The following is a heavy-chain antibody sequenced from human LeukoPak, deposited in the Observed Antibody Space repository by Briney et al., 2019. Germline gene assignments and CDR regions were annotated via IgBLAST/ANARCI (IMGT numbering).Heavy chain of an antibody. D-gene: IGHD1-26*01. J-gene: IGHJ4*02. V-gene: IGHV3-30*02. CDR1: GFTFSSYG. Sequence: GGSLRLSCAASGFTFSSYGIHWVRQTPNKGLEWVALISYDGTNKYYADSVKGRFTISRDNSKNTLYLQMDSLRAEDTAVYYCAKDRSGMGYYFDFWGQGTLVTVSS. CDR2: ISYDGTNK. CDR3: AKDRSGMGYYFDF.